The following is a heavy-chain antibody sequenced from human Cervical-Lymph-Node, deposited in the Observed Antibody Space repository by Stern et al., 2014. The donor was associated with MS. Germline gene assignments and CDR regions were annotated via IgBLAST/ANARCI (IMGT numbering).Heavy chain of an antibody. CDR1: GFTFSHYA. J-gene: IGHJ4*02. V-gene: IGHV3-23*04. D-gene: IGHD6-13*01. Sequence: EVQLVESGGGLVQPGGSLRLSCEASGFTFSHYAMNWVRQAPGKGLEWVSRISGSGSSTHYADSVKGRFTISRDNPKKTLYLQLNNLGADDTAIYYCAKDHRIAAPGSTPFDSWGPGTLVTVSS. CDR2: ISGSGSST. CDR3: AKDHRIAAPGSTPFDS.